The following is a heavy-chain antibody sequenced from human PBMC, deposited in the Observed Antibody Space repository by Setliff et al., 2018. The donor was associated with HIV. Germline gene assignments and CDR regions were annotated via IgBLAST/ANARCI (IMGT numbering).Heavy chain of an antibody. CDR3: ATQFKTTKAFDP. V-gene: IGHV4-4*07. CDR2: VYASGIT. Sequence: PSETLSLTCTVSGASVNDYYWIWIRRSAGKGLEWIGRVYASGITNYSPSLKNRVTIVFDTSRNQFSLKMNYVTAADTAVYYCATQFKTTKAFDPWGQGTLVTV. J-gene: IGHJ5*02. D-gene: IGHD4-17*01. CDR1: GASVNDYY.